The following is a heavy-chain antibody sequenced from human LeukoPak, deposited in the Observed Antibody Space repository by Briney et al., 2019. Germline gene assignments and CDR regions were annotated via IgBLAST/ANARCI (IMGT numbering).Heavy chain of an antibody. CDR1: GYTFTSYD. D-gene: IGHD3-3*01. CDR3: ARGAWKDYYDFWSGYSAYNWFDP. Sequence: ASVTVSCTASGYTFTSYDINWVRQATGQGLEWMGWMNPNSGNTGYAQKFQGRVTITRNTSISTAYMELSSLRSEDTAVYYCARGAWKDYYDFWSGYSAYNWFDPWGQGTLVTVSS. J-gene: IGHJ5*02. CDR2: MNPNSGNT. V-gene: IGHV1-8*01.